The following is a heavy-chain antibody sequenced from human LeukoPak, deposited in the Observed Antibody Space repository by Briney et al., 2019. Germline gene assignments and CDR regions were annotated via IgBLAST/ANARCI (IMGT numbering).Heavy chain of an antibody. D-gene: IGHD1-14*01. CDR1: GFTFSDYS. Sequence: GGSLSLSCAASGFTFSDYSMNWVRQAPGKGLEWVSYISSSSSTIYYADSVKGRFTISRDNAKNSLYLQMNSLRAEDTAVYYCAKVTQGKSGYFDYWGQGTLVTVSS. CDR3: AKVTQGKSGYFDY. V-gene: IGHV3-48*01. J-gene: IGHJ4*02. CDR2: ISSSSSTI.